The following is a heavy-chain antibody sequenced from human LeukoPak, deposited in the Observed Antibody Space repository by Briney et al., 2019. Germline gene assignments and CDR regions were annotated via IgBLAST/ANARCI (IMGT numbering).Heavy chain of an antibody. V-gene: IGHV3-21*01. CDR1: EFTFSSYS. CDR3: ARRGYHDYSGFDY. J-gene: IGHJ4*02. CDR2: ISGSSRDI. Sequence: GGSLRLSCAGSEFTFSSYSMNWVRQAPGKGLEWVSPISGSSRDIYYADSVKGRFSISRDNAKNSLYLQMKSLRAEDTAVYYCARRGYHDYSGFDYWGQGTLVTVSS. D-gene: IGHD1-26*01.